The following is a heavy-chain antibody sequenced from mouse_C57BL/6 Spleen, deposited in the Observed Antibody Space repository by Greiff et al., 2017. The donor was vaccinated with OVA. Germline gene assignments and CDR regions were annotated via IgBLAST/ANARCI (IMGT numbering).Heavy chain of an antibody. CDR1: GYAFSSSW. CDR3: ARYDGSSYVDYAMDY. CDR2: IYPGDGDT. D-gene: IGHD1-1*01. J-gene: IGHJ4*01. V-gene: IGHV1-82*01. Sequence: QVHVKQSGPELVKPGASVKISCKASGYAFSSSWMNWVKQRPGKGLEWIGRIYPGDGDTNYNGKFKGKATLTADKSSSTAYMQLSSLTSEDSAVYFCARYDGSSYVDYAMDYWGQGTSVTVSS.